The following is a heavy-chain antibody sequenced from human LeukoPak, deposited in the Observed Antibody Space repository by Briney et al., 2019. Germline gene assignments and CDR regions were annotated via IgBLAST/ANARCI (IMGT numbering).Heavy chain of an antibody. CDR2: INYSGST. Sequence: SQTLSLTCTVSGDSISSGGYHWSWIRQHPGKGLEWIGYINYSGSTYYNPSLKSRLTISVDTSKNQFSLKLSSVTAADTAVYYCARAYHYYDTSGSLDHWGQGTLVTVSS. CDR3: ARAYHYYDTSGSLDH. CDR1: GDSISSGGYH. J-gene: IGHJ4*02. D-gene: IGHD3-22*01. V-gene: IGHV4-31*03.